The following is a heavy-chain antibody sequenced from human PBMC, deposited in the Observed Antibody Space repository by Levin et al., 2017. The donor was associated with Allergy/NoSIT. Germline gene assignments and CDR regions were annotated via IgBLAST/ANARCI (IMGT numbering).Heavy chain of an antibody. Sequence: SETLSLTCTVSGGSISSGDYYWSWIRQPPGKGLEWIGYIYYSGSTYYNPSLKSRVTISVDTSKNQFSLKLTSVTAADTTVYYCARRRGGGWITMVRGVRKYYFDYWGQGTLVTVSS. J-gene: IGHJ4*02. V-gene: IGHV4-30-4*01. CDR2: IYYSGST. D-gene: IGHD3-10*01. CDR3: ARRRGGGWITMVRGVRKYYFDY. CDR1: GGSISSGDYY.